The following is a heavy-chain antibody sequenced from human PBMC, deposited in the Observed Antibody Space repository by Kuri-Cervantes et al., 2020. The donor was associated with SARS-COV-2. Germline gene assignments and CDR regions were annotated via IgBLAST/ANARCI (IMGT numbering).Heavy chain of an antibody. CDR1: GGSISSSSYY. V-gene: IGHV4-39*07. D-gene: IGHD6-13*01. Sequence: ESLKISCAVSGGSISSSSYYWGWIRQPPGKGLEWIGSIYHSGSTYYNPSLKSRVTISVDTSKNQFSLKLSSVTAADTAVYYCARPAAAPTEPDAFDIWGQGTMVTVSS. J-gene: IGHJ3*02. CDR2: IYHSGST. CDR3: ARPAAAPTEPDAFDI.